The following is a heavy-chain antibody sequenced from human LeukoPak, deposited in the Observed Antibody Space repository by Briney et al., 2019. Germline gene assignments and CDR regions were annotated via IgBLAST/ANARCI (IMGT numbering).Heavy chain of an antibody. J-gene: IGHJ4*02. CDR3: ARDLKQWLVGVDY. CDR1: GFTFSSYS. V-gene: IGHV3-48*01. Sequence: PGGSLRLSCAASGFTFSSYSMNWVRQAPGKGLEWVPYISSSSSTIYYADSVKGRFTISRDNAKNSLYLQMNSLRAEDTAVYYCARDLKQWLVGVDYWGQGTLVTVSS. CDR2: ISSSSSTI. D-gene: IGHD6-19*01.